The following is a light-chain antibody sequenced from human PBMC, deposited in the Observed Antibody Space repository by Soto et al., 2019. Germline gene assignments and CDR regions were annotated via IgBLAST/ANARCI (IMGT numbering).Light chain of an antibody. CDR1: QSISSY. Sequence: DIQMTQYPSSLSASVGDRVTITSLASQSISSYLNWYQQKPGKAPKLLIYAASSLQSGVPSRFSGSGSGTDFTLTISSLQPEDFATYYCQQSYSTPLTFGGGTKVDIK. CDR2: AAS. V-gene: IGKV1-39*01. J-gene: IGKJ4*01. CDR3: QQSYSTPLT.